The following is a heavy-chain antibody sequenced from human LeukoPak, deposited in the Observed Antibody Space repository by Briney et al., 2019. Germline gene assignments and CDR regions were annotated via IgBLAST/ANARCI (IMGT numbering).Heavy chain of an antibody. D-gene: IGHD3-22*01. V-gene: IGHV3-48*03. J-gene: IGHJ4*02. CDR2: ISSSGSTI. CDR3: ARVEDYYDSSGLVGY. CDR1: GFTFSSYE. Sequence: QPGGSLRLSCAASGFTFSSYEMNWVRQAPGKGLEWVSYISSSGSTIYYADSVKGRFTISRDNAKNSLYLQMNSLRAEDTAVYYCARVEDYYDSSGLVGYWGQGTLVTVSS.